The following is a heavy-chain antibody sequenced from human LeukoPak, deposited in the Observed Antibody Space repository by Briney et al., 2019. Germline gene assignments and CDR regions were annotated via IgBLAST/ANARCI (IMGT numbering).Heavy chain of an antibody. CDR3: AREGHCNSTSCYKPFDY. D-gene: IGHD2-2*01. V-gene: IGHV1-18*01. CDR1: GYTFTSYG. CDR2: ISGYNGNT. J-gene: IGHJ4*02. Sequence: GASVKISCKASGYTFTSYGISWVRQAPGQGLEWMGWISGYNGNTNYAQKLQGRVTMTTDTSTSTAYMELRSLRSDDTAVYYCAREGHCNSTSCYKPFDYWGQGTLVTVSS.